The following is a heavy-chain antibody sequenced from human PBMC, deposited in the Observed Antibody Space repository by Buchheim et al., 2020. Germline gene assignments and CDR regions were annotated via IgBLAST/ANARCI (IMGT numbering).Heavy chain of an antibody. CDR3: ARDSLPYDFWSGYYPYNWFDP. J-gene: IGHJ5*02. Sequence: VQLVESGGGLVQPGGSLRLSCAASGFTFSDYYMSWIRQAPGKGLEWVSYISSSSSYTNYADSVKGRFTISRDNAKNSLYLQMNSLRAEDTAVYYCARDSLPYDFWSGYYPYNWFDPWGQGTL. CDR2: ISSSSSYT. CDR1: GFTFSDYY. V-gene: IGHV3-11*05. D-gene: IGHD3-3*01.